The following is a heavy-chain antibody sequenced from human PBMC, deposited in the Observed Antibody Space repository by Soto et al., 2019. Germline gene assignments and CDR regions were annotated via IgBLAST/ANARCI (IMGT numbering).Heavy chain of an antibody. Sequence: SETLSLTCTVSGGSVSSGSYYWSWIRQPPGKGLEWIGYIYYSGSTNYNPSLKSRVTISVDKSKNQFSLKLSSVTAEDTAVYYCARAGHTSSWYDRHYHYGMDVWGQGTPVTVS. CDR3: ARAGHTSSWYDRHYHYGMDV. D-gene: IGHD6-13*01. V-gene: IGHV4-61*01. CDR1: GGSVSSGSYY. J-gene: IGHJ6*02. CDR2: IYYSGST.